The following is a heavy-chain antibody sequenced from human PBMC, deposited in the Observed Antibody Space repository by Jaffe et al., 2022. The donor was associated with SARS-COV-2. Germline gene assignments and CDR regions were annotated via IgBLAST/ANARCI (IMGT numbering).Heavy chain of an antibody. D-gene: IGHD6-19*01. CDR1: GYTFTSYG. Sequence: QVQLVQSGAEVKKPGASVKVSCKASGYTFTSYGISWVRQAPGQGLEWMGWISAYNGNTNYAQKLQGRVTMTTDTSTSTAYMELRSLRSDDTAVYYCASSLYIAVAGTGAFDIWGQGTMVTVSS. CDR3: ASSLYIAVAGTGAFDI. V-gene: IGHV1-18*01. J-gene: IGHJ3*02. CDR2: ISAYNGNT.